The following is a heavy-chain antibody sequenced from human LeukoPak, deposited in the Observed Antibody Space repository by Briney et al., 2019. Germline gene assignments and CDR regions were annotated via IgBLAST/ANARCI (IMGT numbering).Heavy chain of an antibody. Sequence: PGGSLRLSCAASGFTFSSYNMNWVRQAPGKGLEWVSHITSSSSRIYYDDPAKGRFTISTENAKNSLYLQMNSLRTEDTAAYYCSRGNVYGDYPSYYGFGARGQGALVT. V-gene: IGHV3-48*01. CDR1: GFTFSSYN. D-gene: IGHD4-17*01. CDR2: ITSSSSRI. CDR3: SRGNVYGDYPSYYGFGA. J-gene: IGHJ4*02.